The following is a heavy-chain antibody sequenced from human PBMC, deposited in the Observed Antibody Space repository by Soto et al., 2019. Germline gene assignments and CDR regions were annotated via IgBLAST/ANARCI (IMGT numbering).Heavy chain of an antibody. CDR3: ARDNWNSY. CDR2: IDNDGSAT. CDR1: GFTFNIYW. J-gene: IGHJ4*02. Sequence: EVQLVESGGGLVQPGGSLRLSCVASGFTFNIYWMHWVRQAPGKGLEWVSRIDNDGSATTYADSVKGRFTISRDNAKNTLFLQMNTLRVDDTAVYYCARDNWNSYWGQGTRVTVSS. D-gene: IGHD1-1*01. V-gene: IGHV3-74*01.